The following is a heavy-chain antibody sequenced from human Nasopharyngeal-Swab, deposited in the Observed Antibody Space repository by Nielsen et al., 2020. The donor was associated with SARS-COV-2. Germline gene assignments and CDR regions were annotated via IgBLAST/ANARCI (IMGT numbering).Heavy chain of an antibody. V-gene: IGHV6-1*01. Sequence: WIRQSPSRGLEWLGRTYYRSEWNNDYAISVKSRITIKPDPSTNQFSLQLNSVTPEDTAVYYCARDEQANNSWGQGTLVTVSS. D-gene: IGHD2-8*01. CDR2: TYYRSEWNN. J-gene: IGHJ4*02. CDR3: ARDEQANNS.